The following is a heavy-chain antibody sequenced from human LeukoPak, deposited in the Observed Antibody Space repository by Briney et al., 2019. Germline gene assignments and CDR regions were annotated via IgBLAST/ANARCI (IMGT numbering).Heavy chain of an antibody. J-gene: IGHJ5*02. V-gene: IGHV3-48*01. CDR1: GFTFSSYS. D-gene: IGHD3-10*01. CDR3: ARSVLLWFGEGNWFDP. Sequence: GGSLRLSCAASGFTFSSYSMNWVRQAPGKGLEWVSYISSSSSTIYYADSVKGRFTISRDNAKNSLYLQMNSLRAEDTAVYYCARSVLLWFGEGNWFDPWGQGTLVTVSS. CDR2: ISSSSSTI.